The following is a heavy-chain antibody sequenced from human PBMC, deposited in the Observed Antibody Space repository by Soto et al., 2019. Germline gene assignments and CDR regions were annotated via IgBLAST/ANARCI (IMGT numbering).Heavy chain of an antibody. CDR3: ARGPSLNYGPDY. Sequence: ASVKVSCKASGGTFSSYAISWVRQAPGQGLEWMGGIIPIFGTANYAQKFQGRVTITADESTSTAYMELSGLRSEDTAVYYCARGPSLNYGPDYWGQGTLVTVSS. J-gene: IGHJ4*02. V-gene: IGHV1-69*13. CDR1: GGTFSSYA. D-gene: IGHD3-10*01. CDR2: IIPIFGTA.